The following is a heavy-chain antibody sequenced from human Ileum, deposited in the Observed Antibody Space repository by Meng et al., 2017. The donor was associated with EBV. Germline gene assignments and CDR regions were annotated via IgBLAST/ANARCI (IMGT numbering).Heavy chain of an antibody. V-gene: IGHV4-4*02. CDR2: MHPSGST. Sequence: VKGMEGGLGRVKASGTLCLNGAVSGVFISSSVWWTWVRHPPGKGLEWIGEMHPSGSTYYNPSLKSRVTISLDTFNNQFFLRLTSLTAADTAVYYCAKANDYSLNSWGQGTLVTVSS. J-gene: IGHJ4*02. D-gene: IGHD4-11*01. CDR1: GVFISSSVW. CDR3: AKANDYSLNS.